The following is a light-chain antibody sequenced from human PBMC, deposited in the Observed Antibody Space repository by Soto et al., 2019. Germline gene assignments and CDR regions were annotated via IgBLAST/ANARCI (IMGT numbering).Light chain of an antibody. Sequence: DIQMTQSPSSLSASVGDRVTITCRASKSISSYLNWYQQRPGKAPKLLIYAASSLQSGVPSRFSGSGCGTDFTLTISRLEPEDFAVYYCQQYGSSTSTFGQGTRLEIK. CDR1: KSISSY. CDR3: QQYGSSTST. CDR2: AAS. V-gene: IGKV1-39*01. J-gene: IGKJ5*01.